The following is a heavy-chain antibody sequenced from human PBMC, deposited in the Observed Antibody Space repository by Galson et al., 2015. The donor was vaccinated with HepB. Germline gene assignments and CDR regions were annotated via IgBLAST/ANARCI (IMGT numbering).Heavy chain of an antibody. J-gene: IGHJ4*02. CDR3: ARAGGLRYDY. D-gene: IGHD3-16*01. CDR1: GLSFSSSA. CDR2: IIPNFDRA. V-gene: IGHV1-69*13. Sequence: SVKVSCKASGLSFSSSAINWVRQAPGQGPEWMGGIIPNFDRAEYGQKFQDRLTITADESTSTAYMELSSLKSEDTAVYYCARAGGLRYDYWGRGTLVTVSS.